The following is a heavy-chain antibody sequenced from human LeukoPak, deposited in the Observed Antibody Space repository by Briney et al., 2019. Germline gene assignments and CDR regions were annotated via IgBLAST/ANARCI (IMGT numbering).Heavy chain of an antibody. D-gene: IGHD1-26*01. Sequence: GSLRLSCAASGFAFSTYTMNWVRQGPGKGLGWVSSISRDSIFIYYADSLKGRFTISRDNAKNSLYLQMNSLRAEDTAVYYCANQLIVGATGANFDYWGQGTLVTVSS. V-gene: IGHV3-21*01. CDR2: ISRDSIFI. CDR3: ANQLIVGATGANFDY. CDR1: GFAFSTYT. J-gene: IGHJ4*02.